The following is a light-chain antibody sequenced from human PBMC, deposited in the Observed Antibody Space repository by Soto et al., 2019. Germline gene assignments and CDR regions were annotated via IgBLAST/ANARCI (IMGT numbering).Light chain of an antibody. Sequence: EIVMTQSPATLSVSPGERATLSCRASQSVSSNLAWYQQKPGQAPSLLIYGAPTRATGIPARFSGSGSGTEFTLTISSLQSEDFAVYYCQKYNNWPPWTFGQGTKVEIK. V-gene: IGKV3-15*01. CDR3: QKYNNWPPWT. CDR2: GAP. CDR1: QSVSSN. J-gene: IGKJ1*01.